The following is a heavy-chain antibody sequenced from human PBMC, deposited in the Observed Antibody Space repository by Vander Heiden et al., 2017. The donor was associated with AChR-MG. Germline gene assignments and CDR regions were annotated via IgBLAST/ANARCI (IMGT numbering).Heavy chain of an antibody. CDR1: GLHFSSYE. D-gene: IGHD2-8*02. CDR2: ISSSGSTI. J-gene: IGHJ1*01. CDR3: AREGRYCTGGVCYFLRYFQH. Sequence: EVQLVESGGGLVEPGGSLSICCAASGLHFSSYEMNWVRQAPGKGLECVSYISSSGSTIYYADSVKGRFTISRDNAKNSLYLQMNSLRAEDTAVYYCAREGRYCTGGVCYFLRYFQHWGQGTLVTVSS. V-gene: IGHV3-48*03.